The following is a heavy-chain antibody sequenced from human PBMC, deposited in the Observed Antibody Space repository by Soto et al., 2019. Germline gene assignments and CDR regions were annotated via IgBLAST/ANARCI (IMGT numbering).Heavy chain of an antibody. Sequence: QVQLVQSGAEVRKPGSSVKVSCMASGGTFSTYVISWVRQAPGQGLEWMGAIIPLSGTPNYAQKFQGKVTITADTSTSSAFMALRSLRSEDTASYYCARTDYSKYGVWVDPWGQGPPVTVSS. V-gene: IGHV1-69*06. CDR2: IIPLSGTP. D-gene: IGHD4-4*01. J-gene: IGHJ5*02. CDR1: GGTFSTYV. CDR3: ARTDYSKYGVWVDP.